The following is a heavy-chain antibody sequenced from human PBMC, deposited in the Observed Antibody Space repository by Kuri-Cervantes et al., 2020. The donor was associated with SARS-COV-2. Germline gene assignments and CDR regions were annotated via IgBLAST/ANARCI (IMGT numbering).Heavy chain of an antibody. CDR2: IRYDGSNK. J-gene: IGHJ4*02. CDR3: ANSLLLSLDY. CDR1: GFTFSSYW. Sequence: GGSLRLSCAASGFTFSSYWMHWVRQAPGKGLEWVAFIRYDGSNKYYADPVKGRFTISRDNSKNTLYLQMNSLRAEDTAVYYCANSLLLSLDYWGQGTLVTVSS. V-gene: IGHV3-30*02. D-gene: IGHD1-26*01.